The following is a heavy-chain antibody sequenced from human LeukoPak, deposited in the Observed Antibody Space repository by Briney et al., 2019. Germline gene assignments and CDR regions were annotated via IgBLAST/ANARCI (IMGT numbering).Heavy chain of an antibody. D-gene: IGHD4-17*01. J-gene: IGHJ4*02. V-gene: IGHV3-48*03. CDR3: APDYGDYAPVD. CDR1: GFTFSSYE. Sequence: GGSLRLACAASGFTFSSYEMNWVRQAQGRGLEWVSYISSSGSTIYYADSVKGRFTISRDNAKNSLYLQMNSLRAEDTAVYYCAPDYGDYAPVDWGQGTLVTVSS. CDR2: ISSSGSTI.